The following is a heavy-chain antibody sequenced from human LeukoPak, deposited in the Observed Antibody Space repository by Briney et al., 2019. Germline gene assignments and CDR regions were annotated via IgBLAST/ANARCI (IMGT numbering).Heavy chain of an antibody. V-gene: IGHV3-74*01. J-gene: IGHJ4*02. D-gene: IGHD3-10*01. CDR2: INIDASTT. CDR3: ARDPTYYFGSGTIDD. CDR1: GFTFNNSW. Sequence: PGGSLRLSCVASGFTFNNSWMHWVGQAPGRGLVWVSRINIDASTTSYADSVKGRFTTSRDNAKNTLFLQMNSLRAEDTAVYSCARDPTYYFGSGTIDDWGRGTLVTVSS.